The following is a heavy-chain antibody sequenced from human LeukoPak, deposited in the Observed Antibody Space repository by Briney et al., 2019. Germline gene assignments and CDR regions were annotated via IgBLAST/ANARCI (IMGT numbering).Heavy chain of an antibody. CDR3: ARGLWDCSSTSCYLGLYYYYYYMDV. CDR1: GYTFSSYH. CDR2: INSNSGDA. V-gene: IGHV1-46*01. D-gene: IGHD2-2*01. J-gene: IGHJ6*03. Sequence: ASVKVSCKASGYTFSSYHMHWVRQAPGQGLEWMGIINSNSGDADYAQRFQGRVTMTRDTSTSTVYMEVRSLTSEDTAVYYCARGLWDCSSTSCYLGLYYYYYYMDVWGKGTTVTVSS.